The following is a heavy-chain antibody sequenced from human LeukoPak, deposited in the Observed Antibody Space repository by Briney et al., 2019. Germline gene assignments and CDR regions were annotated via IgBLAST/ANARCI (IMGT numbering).Heavy chain of an antibody. CDR1: GGSIISGDYY. J-gene: IGHJ4*02. V-gene: IGHV4-30-4*02. D-gene: IGHD3-10*01. Sequence: SETLSLTCSVSGGSIISGDYYWTWIRQPPGKGLEWIGYIYYSGSTYYNPSLKSRVTISVDTSKNQFSLKLSSVTAADTAVYYCARGEYYYGSGSYGYWGQGTLVTVSS. CDR3: ARGEYYYGSGSYGY. CDR2: IYYSGST.